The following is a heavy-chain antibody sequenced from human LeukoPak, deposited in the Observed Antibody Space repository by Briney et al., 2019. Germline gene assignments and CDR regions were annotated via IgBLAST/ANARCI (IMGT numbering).Heavy chain of an antibody. J-gene: IGHJ4*02. CDR3: ARSGVLGPDY. CDR2: ISSSGSTI. Sequence: GGSLRLSCAASGFTFSSSEMNWVRQAPGKGLEWVSYISSSGSTIYYADSVKGRFTVSRDNAKNSLYLRTNSLRAEDTAVYYCARSGVLGPDYWGEGTRVSVSS. CDR1: GFTFSSSE. V-gene: IGHV3-48*03. D-gene: IGHD2/OR15-2a*01.